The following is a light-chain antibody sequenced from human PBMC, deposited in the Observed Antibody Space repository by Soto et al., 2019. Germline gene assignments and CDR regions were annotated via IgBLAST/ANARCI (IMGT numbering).Light chain of an antibody. CDR3: SSYTSSSTYVV. CDR1: SSDVGGYNS. V-gene: IGLV2-14*03. Sequence: QSALTQPASVSGSPGQPITISCTGTSSDVGGYNSVSWYQRHPGKAPKLMIYDVSNRPSGVSNRFSGSKSGNTASLTISGLQAEDEADYYCSSYTSSSTYVVFGGGTKLTVL. CDR2: DVS. J-gene: IGLJ2*01.